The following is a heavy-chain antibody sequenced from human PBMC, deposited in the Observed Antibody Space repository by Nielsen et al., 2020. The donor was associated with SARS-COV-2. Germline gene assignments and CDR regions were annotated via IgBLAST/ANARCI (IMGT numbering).Heavy chain of an antibody. CDR1: GFTFSRHA. D-gene: IGHD1-26*01. J-gene: IGHJ4*02. V-gene: IGHV3-23*01. Sequence: GESLKISCAASGFTFSRHAMNWVRQAPGKGLEWVSLISGSGGSTYYADSVKGRFTISRDNSKNTLYLLMNSLRAEDTAVYFCARGNYMPELPFDYWGQGTLVTVSS. CDR3: ARGNYMPELPFDY. CDR2: ISGSGGST.